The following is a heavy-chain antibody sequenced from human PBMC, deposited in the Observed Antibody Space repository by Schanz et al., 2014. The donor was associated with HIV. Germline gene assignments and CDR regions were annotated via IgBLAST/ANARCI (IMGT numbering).Heavy chain of an antibody. CDR3: AKDGRGYFYGMDV. D-gene: IGHD3-10*01. J-gene: IGHJ6*02. Sequence: QVQLVESGGGVVQPGRSLRLSCAASGFIVSSYGIHWLRQAPGKGLEWVAVISNDGRNEDYADSVMGRFTISRDNSKKTVYLDMSSLRPEDTAVYFCAKDGRGYFYGMDVWGQGASVTVSS. CDR1: GFIVSSYG. V-gene: IGHV3-30*18. CDR2: ISNDGRNE.